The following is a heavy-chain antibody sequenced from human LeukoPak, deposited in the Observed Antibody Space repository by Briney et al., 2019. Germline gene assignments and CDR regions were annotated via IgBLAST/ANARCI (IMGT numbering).Heavy chain of an antibody. CDR2: ISYDGTNK. V-gene: IGHV3-30-3*01. CDR3: ARGLYSNGDADVFDI. CDR1: GFTFSSYA. D-gene: IGHD4-17*01. J-gene: IGHJ3*02. Sequence: PGRSLRLSCAASGFTFSSYAMHWVRQAPGKGLEWVAVISYDGTNKYHADSVKGRFTISRDNSKNTLYLQMNNLRTEDTAVYYCARGLYSNGDADVFDIWGQGTMVTVSS.